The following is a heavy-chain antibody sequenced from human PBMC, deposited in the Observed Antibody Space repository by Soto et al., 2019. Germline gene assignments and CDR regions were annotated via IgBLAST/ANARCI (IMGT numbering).Heavy chain of an antibody. Sequence: PSETLSLTCNVSGGSISNFHLSWIRQPPGKGLEWIGYIYYSGNYYNPSLTSRVSMSLDKSKNQFSLHLKSVTAEDTAVYYCAKEYSSGRWHYFDYWGQGTLVTVSS. CDR2: IYYSGN. V-gene: IGHV4-59*01. D-gene: IGHD6-19*01. CDR3: AKEYSSGRWHYFDY. J-gene: IGHJ4*02. CDR1: GGSISNFH.